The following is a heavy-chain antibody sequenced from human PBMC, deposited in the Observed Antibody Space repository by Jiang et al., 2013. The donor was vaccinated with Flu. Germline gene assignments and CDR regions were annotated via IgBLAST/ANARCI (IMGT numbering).Heavy chain of an antibody. J-gene: IGHJ5*02. CDR1: GGSFSDYY. Sequence: LLKPSETLSLTCAVYGGSFSDYYWSWIRQPPGKGLEWIGEINHSGSTNYNPSLKSRVTTSVDTSKNQFSLKLSSVTAADTAVYYCARASPDYGDSVGYSNSNWFDPWGQGTLVTVSS. D-gene: IGHD4-17*01. CDR3: ARASPDYGDSVGYSNSNWFDP. CDR2: INHSGST. V-gene: IGHV4-34*01.